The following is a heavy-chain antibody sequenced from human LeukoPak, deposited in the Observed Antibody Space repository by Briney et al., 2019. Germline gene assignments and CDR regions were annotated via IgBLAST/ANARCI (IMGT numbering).Heavy chain of an antibody. Sequence: PGGSLRLSCAASGFTFSSYSMNWVRQAPGKGLEWVSSISSSSSYIYYADSVKGRSTISRDNAKNSLYLQMNSLRAEDTAVYYCARGTQQLGDYWGQGTLVTVSS. CDR1: GFTFSSYS. V-gene: IGHV3-21*01. J-gene: IGHJ4*02. CDR2: ISSSSSYI. CDR3: ARGTQQLGDY. D-gene: IGHD6-13*01.